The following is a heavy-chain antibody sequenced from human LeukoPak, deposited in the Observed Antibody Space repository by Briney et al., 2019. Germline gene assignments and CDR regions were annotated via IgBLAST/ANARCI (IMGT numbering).Heavy chain of an antibody. CDR2: IRYDGSNK. CDR3: AKDPLWFGELLDSQYAFDI. D-gene: IGHD3-10*01. Sequence: GGSLRLSCAASGFTFSSYGVHWVRQAPGKGLEWVAFIRYDGSNKYCADSVKGRFTISRDNSKNTLYLQMNSLRAEDTAVYYCAKDPLWFGELLDSQYAFDIWGQGTMVTVSS. J-gene: IGHJ3*02. V-gene: IGHV3-30*02. CDR1: GFTFSSYG.